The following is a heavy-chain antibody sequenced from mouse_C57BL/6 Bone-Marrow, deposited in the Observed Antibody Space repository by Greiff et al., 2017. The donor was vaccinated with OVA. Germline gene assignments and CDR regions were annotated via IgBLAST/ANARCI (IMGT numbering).Heavy chain of an antibody. V-gene: IGHV5-4*01. J-gene: IGHJ4*01. CDR2: ISDGGSYT. D-gene: IGHD1-1*01. CDR3: ARAPGRSLYAMDY. CDR1: GFTFSSYA. Sequence: DVHLVESGGGLVKPGGSLKLSCAASGFTFSSYAMSWVRQTPEKRLEWVATISDGGSYTYYPDNVKGRFTISRDNAKNNLYLQMSHLKSEDTAMYYCARAPGRSLYAMDYWGQGTSVTVSS.